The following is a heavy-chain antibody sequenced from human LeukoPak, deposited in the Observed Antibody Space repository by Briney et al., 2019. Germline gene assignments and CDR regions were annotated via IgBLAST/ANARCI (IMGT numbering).Heavy chain of an antibody. V-gene: IGHV3-30-3*01. CDR3: ARDIVVVVAASERPFFDY. J-gene: IGHJ4*02. D-gene: IGHD2-15*01. CDR1: GFTFSSYA. Sequence: GGSLRLSCAASGFTFSSYAMHWVRQAPGKGLEWVAVISYDGSNKYYADSVKGRFTISRDNSKNTLYLQMNILRAEDTAVYYCARDIVVVVAASERPFFDYWGQGTLVTVSS. CDR2: ISYDGSNK.